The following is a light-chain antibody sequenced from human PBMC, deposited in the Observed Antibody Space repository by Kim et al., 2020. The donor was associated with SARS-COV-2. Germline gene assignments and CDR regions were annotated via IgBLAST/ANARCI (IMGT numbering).Light chain of an antibody. Sequence: GQSITISCSGNSSDVGDYNYVSWYQQHPGKAPKLMIYEVSNRPSGVSNRFSGSKSGNTASLTISGLQAEEEADYYCSSYASSSNRVFGGGTQLTVL. V-gene: IGLV2-14*01. CDR1: SSDVGDYNY. CDR2: EVS. CDR3: SSYASSSNRV. J-gene: IGLJ3*02.